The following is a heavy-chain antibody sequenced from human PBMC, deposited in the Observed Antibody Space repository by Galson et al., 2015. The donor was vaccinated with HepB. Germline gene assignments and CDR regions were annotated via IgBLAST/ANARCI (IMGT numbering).Heavy chain of an antibody. V-gene: IGHV1-18*01. CDR2: ISAYNGNT. CDR3: ARDPPRKPQYGSGSY. J-gene: IGHJ4*02. Sequence: SVKVSCKASGYTFTSYGISWVRQAPGQGLEWMGWISAYNGNTNYAQKLQGRVTMTTDTSTSTAYMELRSLRSDDTAVYYCARDPPRKPQYGSGSYWGQGTLVTVSS. CDR1: GYTFTSYG. D-gene: IGHD3-10*01.